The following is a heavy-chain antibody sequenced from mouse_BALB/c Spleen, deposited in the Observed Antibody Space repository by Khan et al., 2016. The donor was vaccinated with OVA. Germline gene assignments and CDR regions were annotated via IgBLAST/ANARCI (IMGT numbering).Heavy chain of an antibody. CDR2: INPTSGYT. CDR1: GYTFTSYW. J-gene: IGHJ2*01. CDR3: ARDRIDY. V-gene: IGHV1-7*01. Sequence: QVQLKQSGAELAKPGASVKMSCTASGYTFTSYWMRWIKRRLGQGMEWIGYINPTSGYTDYNQQFKDKATLTADKSSSTAYMQLSSLTSDESAVDYCARDRIDYWGQGTALTVSS.